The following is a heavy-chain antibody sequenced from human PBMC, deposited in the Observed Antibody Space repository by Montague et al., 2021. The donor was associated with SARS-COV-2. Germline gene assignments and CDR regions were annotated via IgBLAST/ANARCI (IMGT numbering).Heavy chain of an antibody. V-gene: IGHV4-59*01. Sequence: SETLPLTSTVSGGSISSYSWSWIRQPPGKGLEWIGYIYYSGSTTYNPSLKSRVTLSVDSSENQFSLKLNSVAAADTAVYYCARTLPVAGFDYWGQGTLSPSPQ. CDR3: ARTLPVAGFDY. D-gene: IGHD6-19*01. CDR1: GGSISSYS. CDR2: IYYSGST. J-gene: IGHJ4*02.